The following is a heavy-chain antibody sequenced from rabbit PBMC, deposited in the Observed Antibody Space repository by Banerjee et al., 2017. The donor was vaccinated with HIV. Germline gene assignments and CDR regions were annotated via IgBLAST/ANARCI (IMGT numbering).Heavy chain of an antibody. Sequence: QEQLVEYGGDLVQPEGSLTLTCTASGFSFSSSYWICWVRQAPGKGPEWIACIYTGSTGNTYYANWVNGRFTISRTSSTTVTLQLTSLTAADTATYFCARGDAGTTTYNSLNLWGPGTLVTVS. D-gene: IGHD4-2*01. CDR2: IYTGSTGNT. CDR1: GFSFSSSYW. J-gene: IGHJ4*01. V-gene: IGHV1S45*01. CDR3: ARGDAGTTTYNSLNL.